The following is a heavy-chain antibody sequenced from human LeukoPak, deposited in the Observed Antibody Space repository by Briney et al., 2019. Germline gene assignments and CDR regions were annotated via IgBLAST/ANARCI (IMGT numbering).Heavy chain of an antibody. Sequence: GGSLRLSCAASGFTFSSYGMSWVRQGPGKGLEWVSDISGSGGRTYYADSVKGRFTISRDNAKNSLYLQMNSLRAEDTAVYYCARSPGSSGRIWAFDIWGHGTMVTVSS. D-gene: IGHD6-19*01. V-gene: IGHV3-23*01. CDR1: GFTFSSYG. J-gene: IGHJ3*02. CDR3: ARSPGSSGRIWAFDI. CDR2: ISGSGGRT.